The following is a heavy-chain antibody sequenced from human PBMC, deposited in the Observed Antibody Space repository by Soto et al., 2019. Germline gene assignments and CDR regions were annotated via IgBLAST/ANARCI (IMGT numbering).Heavy chain of an antibody. Sequence: SGPTLVNPTETLTLTCTVSGFSLTTGKMGVSWIRQPPGKALEWLAHIFSDNVRSYSTSLQGRLTISKDTSGSQVVLSMTNVDPVDTATYYCARMNVDSYQFNYDMDVWRQGTRVTVSS. CDR1: GFSLTTGKMG. CDR2: IFSDNVR. CDR3: ARMNVDSYQFNYDMDV. J-gene: IGHJ6*02. V-gene: IGHV2-26*01. D-gene: IGHD4-17*01.